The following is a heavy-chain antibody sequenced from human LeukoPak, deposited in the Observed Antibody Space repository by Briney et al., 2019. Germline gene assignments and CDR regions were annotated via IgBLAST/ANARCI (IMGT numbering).Heavy chain of an antibody. CDR2: IYYSGST. D-gene: IGHD1-26*01. CDR1: GGSISSSSYY. Sequence: SETLSLTCTVSGGSISSSSYYWGWIRQPPGKGLEWIGSIYYSGSTYYNPSLKSRVTISVDTSKNQFSLKLSSVTAADTAVYYCARFPRVGATVWYFDLWGRGTLVTVSS. CDR3: ARFPRVGATVWYFDL. J-gene: IGHJ2*01. V-gene: IGHV4-39*07.